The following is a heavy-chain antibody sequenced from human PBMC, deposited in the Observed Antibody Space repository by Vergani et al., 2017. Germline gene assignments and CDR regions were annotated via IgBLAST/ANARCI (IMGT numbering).Heavy chain of an antibody. J-gene: IGHJ6*02. Sequence: EVQLVESGGGLVQPGRSLRLSCAASGFTFDDYAMHWVRQAPGKGLEWVSGISWNSGSIGYADSVKGRFTISSDNAKNSLYLQMNSLRAEDTALYYCAKEAQPSYYYGMDVWGQGTTVTVSS. D-gene: IGHD6-13*01. CDR2: ISWNSGSI. CDR3: AKEAQPSYYYGMDV. CDR1: GFTFDDYA. V-gene: IGHV3-9*01.